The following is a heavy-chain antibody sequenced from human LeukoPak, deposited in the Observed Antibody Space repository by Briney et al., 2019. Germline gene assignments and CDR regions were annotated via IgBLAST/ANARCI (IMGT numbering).Heavy chain of an antibody. J-gene: IGHJ4*02. V-gene: IGHV1-69*01. CDR2: IIPLFGVA. Sequence: SVKVSCKTFGGDFSENAITWVRQAPGQGLEWVGGIIPLFGVANYAQKFQGRVTITADESTSTAYMEISSLRFDDTAVYYCAREYRYWGQGTLVTISS. D-gene: IGHD2-2*02. CDR3: AREYRY. CDR1: GGDFSENA.